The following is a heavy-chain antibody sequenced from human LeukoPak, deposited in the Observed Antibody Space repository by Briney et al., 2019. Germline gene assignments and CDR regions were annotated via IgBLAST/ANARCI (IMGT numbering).Heavy chain of an antibody. J-gene: IGHJ4*02. CDR1: GYTFTGYY. CDR3: ASLPLPDSYYFDY. V-gene: IGHV1-2*02. Sequence: ASVKVSCKASGYTFTGYYMHWVRQAPGQGLEWMGSINPNSGGTNYAQKLQGRVTMTTDTSTSTAYMELRSLRSDDTAVYYCASLPLPDSYYFDYWGQGTLVTVSS. CDR2: INPNSGGT.